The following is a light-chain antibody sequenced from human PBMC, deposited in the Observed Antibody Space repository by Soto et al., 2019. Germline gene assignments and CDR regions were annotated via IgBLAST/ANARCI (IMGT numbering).Light chain of an antibody. CDR3: QHNGSPLLYT. CDR1: QSVSSTY. CDR2: GAS. Sequence: EIVLTQSPGTLSLSPGEGATLSCRVSQSVSSTYLAWYQQKPGQAPRLLIYGASSRATDIPDRFSGSGSGTDFSITISRLEPEDFAVYFCQHNGSPLLYTFGQGTKLEIK. V-gene: IGKV3-20*01. J-gene: IGKJ2*01.